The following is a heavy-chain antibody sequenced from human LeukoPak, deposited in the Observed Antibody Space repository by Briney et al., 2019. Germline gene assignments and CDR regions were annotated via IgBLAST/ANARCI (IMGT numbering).Heavy chain of an antibody. D-gene: IGHD7-27*01. V-gene: IGHV4-34*01. CDR2: INHSGST. Sequence: SETLSLTCAVYGGSFSGYYWSWIRQPPGKGLEWIGEINHSGSTNYNPSLKSRVTISVDTSKNQFSLKLSSVTAADTAVYYCARRAGDDEFDYWGQGTLVTVSS. CDR1: GGSFSGYY. J-gene: IGHJ4*02. CDR3: ARRAGDDEFDY.